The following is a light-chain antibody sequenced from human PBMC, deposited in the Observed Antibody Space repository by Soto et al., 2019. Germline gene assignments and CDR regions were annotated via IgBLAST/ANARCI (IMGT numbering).Light chain of an antibody. Sequence: EIVMTQSPVTLSVSPGERATLSCRASQSVSSNLAWYQQKPGQAPRLLIYRASIRATGIPATFSGSGSGTEFTLTISSLQSEDFAVYYGQQYDKWPPNYTFGQGTKLE. V-gene: IGKV3-15*01. J-gene: IGKJ2*01. CDR3: QQYDKWPPNYT. CDR2: RAS. CDR1: QSVSSN.